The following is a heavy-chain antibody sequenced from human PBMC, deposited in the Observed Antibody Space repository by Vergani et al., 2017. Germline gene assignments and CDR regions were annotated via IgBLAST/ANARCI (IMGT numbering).Heavy chain of an antibody. CDR3: ARASWDLDY. D-gene: IGHD1-26*01. Sequence: EVQLVESGGGLVKPGGSLRLSCAASGFTFSNAWMSWVRQAPGKGLEWVGRIKSKTDGWTTDYAAPVKGRFTISRDDSKNTLYLQMNSLRAEDTAVYYCARASWDLDYWGQGTLVTVSS. J-gene: IGHJ4*02. V-gene: IGHV3-15*01. CDR1: GFTFSNAW. CDR2: IKSKTDGWTT.